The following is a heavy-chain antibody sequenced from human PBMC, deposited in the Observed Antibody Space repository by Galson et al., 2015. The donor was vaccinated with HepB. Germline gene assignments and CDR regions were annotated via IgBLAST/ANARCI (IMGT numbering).Heavy chain of an antibody. V-gene: IGHV1-8*01. CDR1: GYTFTSYD. Sequence: SVKVSCKASGYTFTSYDINWVRQATGQGLEWMGWMNPNSGNTGYAQKFQGRVTMTRNTSISTAYMELSSLRSEDTAVYYCARAGDGDYSYYYYSYMDVWGKGTTVTVSS. CDR2: MNPNSGNT. CDR3: ARAGDGDYSYYYYSYMDV. J-gene: IGHJ6*03. D-gene: IGHD4-17*01.